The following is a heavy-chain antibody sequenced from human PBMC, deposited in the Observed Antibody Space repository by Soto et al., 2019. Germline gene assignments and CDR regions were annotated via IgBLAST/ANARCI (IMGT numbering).Heavy chain of an antibody. D-gene: IGHD3-9*01. Sequence: DVQLVESGGGLVQPGRSLRLSCAASGFTFDDYAMHWVLQAPGKGLEWVSGISWNSGIIGYADSVKGRFTISRDKAKNSLYLQMNSLRAEDTALYYCAKSQSYYILTNDAFDSWGQGSMVTVSS. CDR1: GFTFDDYA. V-gene: IGHV3-9*01. J-gene: IGHJ3*02. CDR2: ISWNSGII. CDR3: AKSQSYYILTNDAFDS.